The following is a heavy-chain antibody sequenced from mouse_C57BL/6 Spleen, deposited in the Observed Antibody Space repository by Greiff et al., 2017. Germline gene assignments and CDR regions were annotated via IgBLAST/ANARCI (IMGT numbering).Heavy chain of an antibody. D-gene: IGHD1-1*01. CDR2: ISDGGSYT. J-gene: IGHJ3*01. V-gene: IGHV5-4*01. Sequence: EVKLMESGGGLVKPGGSLKLSCAASGFTFSSYAMSWDRQTPEKRLEWVATISDGGSYTYYPDNVKGRFTISRDNAKNNLYLQMSHLKSEDTAMYYCARDYGSSLFAYWGQGTLVTVSA. CDR1: GFTFSSYA. CDR3: ARDYGSSLFAY.